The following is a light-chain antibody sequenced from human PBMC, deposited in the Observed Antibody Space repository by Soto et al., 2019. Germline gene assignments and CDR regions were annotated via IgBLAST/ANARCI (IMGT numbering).Light chain of an antibody. CDR2: EGS. CDR1: SSDVGSYNL. J-gene: IGLJ1*01. Sequence: QSALTQPASVSGSPGQSITLSCTGTSSDVGSYNLVSWYQQHPGKAPKLMIYEGSKWPSGVSNRFSGSKSGNTASLTISGLQAEDEADYYCCSFAGSNTFVFGTGTKVTVL. V-gene: IGLV2-23*03. CDR3: CSFAGSNTFV.